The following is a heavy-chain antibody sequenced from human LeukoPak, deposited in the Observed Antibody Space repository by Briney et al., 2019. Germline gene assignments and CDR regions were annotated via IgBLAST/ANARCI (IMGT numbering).Heavy chain of an antibody. Sequence: SQTLSLTCAISGDSVSSNSAAWNWIRQSPSRGLEWLGRTYYRSKWYNDYAASVKSRITINPDTSKNQFSLQLNSVTPEDTAVYYCARGPGTFGGVIEAYYFDYWGQGTLVTVSS. J-gene: IGHJ4*02. D-gene: IGHD3-16*02. CDR1: GDSVSSNSAA. CDR3: ARGPGTFGGVIEAYYFDY. V-gene: IGHV6-1*01. CDR2: TYYRSKWYN.